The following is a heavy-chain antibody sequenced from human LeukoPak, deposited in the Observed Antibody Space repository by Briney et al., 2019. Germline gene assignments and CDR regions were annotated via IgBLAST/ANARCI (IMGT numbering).Heavy chain of an antibody. CDR1: GYTFTSYG. J-gene: IGHJ3*02. V-gene: IGHV1-18*01. Sequence: ASVKVSCKASGYTFTSYGIRWVRQAPGQGLEWMGWISTYNGNTNYAQKLQGRVTMTTDTSTSTAYMELRSLRSDDTAVYYCARSHTSLIVVEYDAFDIWGQGTMVTVSS. CDR3: ARSHTSLIVVEYDAFDI. CDR2: ISTYNGNT. D-gene: IGHD3-22*01.